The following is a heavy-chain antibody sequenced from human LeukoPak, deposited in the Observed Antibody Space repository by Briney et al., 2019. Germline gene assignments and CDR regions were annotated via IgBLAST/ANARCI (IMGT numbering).Heavy chain of an antibody. CDR1: GFTFSGST. Sequence: GGSLRLSCATSGFTFSGSTMHWARQASGKGLEWVGRTRSKANNYATAYATSVKGRFTLSRDDSKNTAYLQMNSLKTEDTAVYYCIRGAASGSYYGFDVWGQGATVTVSS. D-gene: IGHD1-26*01. CDR3: IRGAASGSYYGFDV. J-gene: IGHJ6*02. CDR2: TRSKANNYAT. V-gene: IGHV3-73*01.